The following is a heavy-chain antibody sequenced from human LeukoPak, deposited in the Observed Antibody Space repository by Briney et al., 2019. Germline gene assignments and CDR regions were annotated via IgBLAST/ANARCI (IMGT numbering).Heavy chain of an antibody. CDR3: ARGYLIDY. J-gene: IGHJ4*02. D-gene: IGHD5-12*01. CDR1: GGSISSSRYY. CDR2: ISYSGST. Sequence: SETLSLTCTVSGGSISSSRYYWGWIRQPPGKGLDWIGSISYSGSTYYNSSLKSRLTISVDTSKNQFSLRLSSVTAADTAVYYCARGYLIDYWGQGTLVTVSS. V-gene: IGHV4-39*01.